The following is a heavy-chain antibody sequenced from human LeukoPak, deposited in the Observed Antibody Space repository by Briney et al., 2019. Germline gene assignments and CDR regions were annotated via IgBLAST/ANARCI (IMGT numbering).Heavy chain of an antibody. D-gene: IGHD3-10*01. V-gene: IGHV1-2*02. CDR1: GYTFTGYY. J-gene: IGHJ4*02. CDR3: ARDLTMVRGASNY. Sequence: ASVKVSCKASGYTFTGYYMHWVRQAPGQGLEWMGWINPNSGGTNYAQKFQGRVTMTRDTSISTPYMELSRLRSDDTAVYYCARDLTMVRGASNYWGQGTLVTVSS. CDR2: INPNSGGT.